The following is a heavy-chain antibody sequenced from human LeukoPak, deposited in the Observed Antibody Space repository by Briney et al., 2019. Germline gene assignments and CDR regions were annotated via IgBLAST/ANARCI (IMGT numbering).Heavy chain of an antibody. J-gene: IGHJ5*02. CDR3: ARVVVAARTYNWFDP. CDR1: GGSISSYY. CDR2: IYYSGST. Sequence: SETLSLTCTVSGGSISSYYWSWIRQPPGKGLEWIGYIYYSGSTNYSPSLKSRVTISVDTSKNQFSLKLSSVTAADTAVYYCARVVVAARTYNWFDPWGQGTLVTVSS. V-gene: IGHV4-59*01. D-gene: IGHD2-15*01.